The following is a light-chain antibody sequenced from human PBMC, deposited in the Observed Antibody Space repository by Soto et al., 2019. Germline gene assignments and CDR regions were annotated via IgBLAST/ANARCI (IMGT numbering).Light chain of an antibody. J-gene: IGKJ1*01. CDR2: DAS. CDR3: QQRANWPWT. V-gene: IGKV3-11*01. CDR1: QSVSSY. Sequence: EIVMTQSPATLSVSPGERATLSCRASQSVSSYLAWYQQKPGQAPRLLIYDASNRASGTPARFSGSGSGTDFTLTISSLEPEDFAVYYCQQRANWPWTFGQGTKVEIK.